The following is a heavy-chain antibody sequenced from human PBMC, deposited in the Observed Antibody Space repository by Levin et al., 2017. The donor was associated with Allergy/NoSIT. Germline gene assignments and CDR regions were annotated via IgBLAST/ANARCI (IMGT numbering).Heavy chain of an antibody. CDR2: TKNKANRYTT. V-gene: IGHV3-72*01. CDR1: GFTFSDHY. CDR3: ASWQYNSRTY. J-gene: IGHJ4*02. D-gene: IGHD1-1*01. Sequence: GGSLRLSCAVSGFTFSDHYMDWVRQAPGKGLEWVGRTKNKANRYTTEYAASVKGRFTISRDDSKNSLYLQMNSLKTDDTAVYYCASWQYNSRTYWGQGTLVTVSS.